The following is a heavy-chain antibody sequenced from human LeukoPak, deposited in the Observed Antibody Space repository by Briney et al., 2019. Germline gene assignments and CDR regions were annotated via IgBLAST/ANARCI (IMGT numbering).Heavy chain of an antibody. J-gene: IGHJ4*02. CDR1: GFTFNSYA. CDR3: ARATPQDY. CDR2: ISGSGGST. Sequence: RGSLRLSCAAPGFTFNSYAMSWVRQAPAQGREWVSAISGSGGSTYYADSVKGRFTISRDNSKNTLYLQMNSLRAEDTAVYYCARATPQDYWGQGTLVTVSS. V-gene: IGHV3-23*01.